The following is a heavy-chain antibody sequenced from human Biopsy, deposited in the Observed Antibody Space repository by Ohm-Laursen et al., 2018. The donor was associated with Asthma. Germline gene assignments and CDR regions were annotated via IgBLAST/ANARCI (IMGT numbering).Heavy chain of an antibody. J-gene: IGHJ5*01. Sequence: TLSLTCAVSGGSISSYYWSWIRQPPGKGLEWIGYINYSGSTFYSPSLESRVTVSVDTSKNQFSLKLSSVTAADTAVYYCARDLSGYCTSSACYGFDSWGQGTLVTVSS. D-gene: IGHD2-8*01. CDR2: INYSGST. V-gene: IGHV4-59*12. CDR1: GGSISSYY. CDR3: ARDLSGYCTSSACYGFDS.